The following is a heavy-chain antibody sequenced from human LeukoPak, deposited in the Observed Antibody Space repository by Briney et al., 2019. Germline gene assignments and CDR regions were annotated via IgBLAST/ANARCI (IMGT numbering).Heavy chain of an antibody. CDR3: ARGRPHMDV. Sequence: SETLSLTCAVYGGSFSGYYWSWIRQPPGKGLEWIGEINHSGSTNYNPSLKSRVTISVDTSKNQFSLKLSSVTAADTAVYYCARGRPHMDVWGKGTTVTVSS. D-gene: IGHD6-6*01. CDR2: INHSGST. V-gene: IGHV4-34*01. J-gene: IGHJ6*03. CDR1: GGSFSGYY.